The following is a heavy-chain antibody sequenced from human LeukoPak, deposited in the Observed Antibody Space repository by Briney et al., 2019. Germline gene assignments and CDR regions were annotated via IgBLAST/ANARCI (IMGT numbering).Heavy chain of an antibody. CDR2: INHSGST. CDR3: ARTDWDYRVDP. J-gene: IGHJ5*02. V-gene: IGHV4-34*01. D-gene: IGHD1-7*01. CDR1: GGSFSGYY. Sequence: SETLSLTCAVYGGSFSGYYWSWIRQPPGKGLEWIGEINHSGSTNYNPSLKSRVTISVDTSKNQFSLKLSSVTAADTAVYYCARTDWDYRVDPWGQGTLVTVSS.